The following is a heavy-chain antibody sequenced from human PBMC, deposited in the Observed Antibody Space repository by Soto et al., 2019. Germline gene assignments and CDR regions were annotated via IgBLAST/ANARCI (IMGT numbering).Heavy chain of an antibody. D-gene: IGHD5-18*01. CDR3: ARTAYTSMTTHWFDC. J-gene: IGHJ5*01. V-gene: IGHV4-31*03. CDR1: GGSISSGGYY. CDR2: IYYSGST. Sequence: PSETLSLTCTVSGGSISSGGYYWSWIRQHPGKGLEWIGYIYYSGSTYYNPSLKSRVTISVDTSKNQFSLELSNLRSEDTAVYYCARTAYTSMTTHWFDCWGQGTLVTVSS.